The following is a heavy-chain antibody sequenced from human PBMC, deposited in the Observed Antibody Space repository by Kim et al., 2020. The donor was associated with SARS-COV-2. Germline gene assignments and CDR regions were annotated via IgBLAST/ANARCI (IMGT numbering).Heavy chain of an antibody. CDR2: IKQDGSEK. D-gene: IGHD6-19*01. V-gene: IGHV3-7*01. J-gene: IGHJ6*02. CDR1: GFTFSSYW. CDR3: ARVRLVWQWLVRVGSCGMDV. Sequence: GGSLRLSCAASGFTFSSYWMSWVRQAPGKGLEWVANIKQDGSEKYYVDSVKGRFTISRDNAKNSLYLQMNSLRAEDTAVYYCARVRLVWQWLVRVGSCGMDVWGQGTTVTVSS.